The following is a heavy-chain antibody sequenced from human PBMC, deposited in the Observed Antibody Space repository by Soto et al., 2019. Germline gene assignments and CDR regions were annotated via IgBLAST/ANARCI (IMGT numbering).Heavy chain of an antibody. Sequence: GGSLRLSCAASRFTFSSYSMNWVRQAPGKGLEWVSYISPSSGNIHYADSVKGRFTISRDNAKNSLYLQMDSLRGEDTAVYYCARAAYNSGPGYWGQGTLVTVSS. D-gene: IGHD5-12*01. J-gene: IGHJ4*02. CDR2: ISPSSGNI. CDR3: ARAAYNSGPGY. CDR1: RFTFSSYS. V-gene: IGHV3-48*01.